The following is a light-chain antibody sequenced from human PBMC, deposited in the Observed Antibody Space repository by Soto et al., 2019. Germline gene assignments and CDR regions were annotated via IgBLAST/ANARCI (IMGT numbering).Light chain of an antibody. CDR1: SGSVSTRHY. CDR3: VLYIRGVINWV. V-gene: IGLV8-61*01. CDR2: STN. Sequence: QTVVTQEPSISVSPGGTVTLTCGLSSGSVSTRHYPSWYQQTPGQAPRTLIYSTNARSSGVPDRFSGSILGNKAALTITGAQPDDDSDYYCVLYIRGVINWVFGGGTKLTVL. J-gene: IGLJ3*02.